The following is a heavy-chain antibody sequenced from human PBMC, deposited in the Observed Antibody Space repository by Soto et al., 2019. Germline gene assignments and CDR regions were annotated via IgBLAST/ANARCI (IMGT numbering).Heavy chain of an antibody. Sequence: GASVKVSCKASGGTFSSYAISWVRQAPGQGLEWMGGIIPIFGTANYAQKFQGRVTITADESTSTAYMELSSLRSEDTAVYYCARGIVVVTAATWGPYYFDYWGQGTLVTVSS. CDR1: GGTFSSYA. J-gene: IGHJ4*02. V-gene: IGHV1-69*13. CDR3: ARGIVVVTAATWGPYYFDY. D-gene: IGHD2-2*01. CDR2: IIPIFGTA.